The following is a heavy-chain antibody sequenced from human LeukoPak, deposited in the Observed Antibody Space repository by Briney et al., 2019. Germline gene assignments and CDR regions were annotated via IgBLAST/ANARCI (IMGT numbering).Heavy chain of an antibody. J-gene: IGHJ4*02. CDR3: ARGDDYGDYGLGYFDY. CDR2: IYYTGST. Sequence: SETLSLTCSVSGDSISGDYWKWIRQPPGKGLEWIGYIYYTGSTKYNPSLKSRVTISLDTSKNQFSLRLSLVTAADTAVYYCARGDDYGDYGLGYFDYWGQGTLVTASS. D-gene: IGHD4-17*01. V-gene: IGHV4-59*01. CDR1: GDSISGDY.